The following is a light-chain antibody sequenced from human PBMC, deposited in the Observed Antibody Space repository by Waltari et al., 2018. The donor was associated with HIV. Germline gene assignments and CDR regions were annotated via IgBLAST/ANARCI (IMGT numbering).Light chain of an antibody. CDR3: HQRSTWPPT. Sequence: EIVLTQSPGTLSLSPGERATLSCRASQSVATDLAWYQQKPGQAPRLLIYDSSNRAAGIPARFSGSGSGTDFTLTISSLEPEDFAVYYCHQRSTWPPTFGQGTKV. J-gene: IGKJ2*01. CDR2: DSS. V-gene: IGKV3-11*01. CDR1: QSVATD.